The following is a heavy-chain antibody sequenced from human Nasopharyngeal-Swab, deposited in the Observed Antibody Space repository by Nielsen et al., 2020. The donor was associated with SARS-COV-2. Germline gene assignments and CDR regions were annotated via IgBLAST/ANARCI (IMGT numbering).Heavy chain of an antibody. CDR2: INTNTGNP. Sequence: ASVKASCKASGYTFTNYAMNWVRQAPGQGLEWMGWINTNTGNPTYAQGFTGRFVFSLDTSVSTAYLQISSLKAEDTAVYYCARDLDYIWGTGRYFDYWGQGTLVTASS. V-gene: IGHV7-4-1*02. J-gene: IGHJ4*02. D-gene: IGHD3-16*01. CDR1: GYTFTNYA. CDR3: ARDLDYIWGTGRYFDY.